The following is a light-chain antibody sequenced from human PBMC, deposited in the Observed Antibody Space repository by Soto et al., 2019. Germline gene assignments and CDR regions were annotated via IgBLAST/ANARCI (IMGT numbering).Light chain of an antibody. CDR2: DAS. CDR3: QQYNSYPIT. Sequence: DIQMSQSPSTLSASIGDRVTITCRASESIRTWLAWYQHKPGKAPKFLIYDASSLESGVPSRFSGSGSGTEFTLTISSLQPDDFATYYCQQYNSYPITFGQGTRLENK. V-gene: IGKV1-5*01. J-gene: IGKJ5*01. CDR1: ESIRTW.